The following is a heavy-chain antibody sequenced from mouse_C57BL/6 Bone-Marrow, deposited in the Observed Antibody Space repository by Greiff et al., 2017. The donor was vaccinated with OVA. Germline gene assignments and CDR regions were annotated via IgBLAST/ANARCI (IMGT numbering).Heavy chain of an antibody. CDR1: GFNFKDDY. CDR2: IDPENGDT. Sequence: EVQLVESGAELVRPGASVKLSCTASGFNFKDDYMHWVKQRPEQGLEWIGWIDPENGDTEYASKFQGKATITADTSSNTSYLQLSSLTSEDTAVYYCTTFAYWGQGTLVTVSA. CDR3: TTFAY. V-gene: IGHV14-4*01. J-gene: IGHJ3*01.